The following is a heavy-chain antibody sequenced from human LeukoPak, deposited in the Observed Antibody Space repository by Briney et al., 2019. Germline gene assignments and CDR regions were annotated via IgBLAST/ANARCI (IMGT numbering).Heavy chain of an antibody. D-gene: IGHD6-19*01. CDR1: GFTFSSYS. CDR3: ARGSTYSSGWYTGFDY. CDR2: ITSSSSYI. Sequence: GRSLRLSCAGSGFTFSSYSMNWVRQAPGKGLEWVSSITSSSSYIYYADSVKGRFTISRDNDKKSVYLQMNSLRAEDTAVYYCARGSTYSSGWYTGFDYWGQGTLVTVSS. J-gene: IGHJ4*02. V-gene: IGHV3-21*01.